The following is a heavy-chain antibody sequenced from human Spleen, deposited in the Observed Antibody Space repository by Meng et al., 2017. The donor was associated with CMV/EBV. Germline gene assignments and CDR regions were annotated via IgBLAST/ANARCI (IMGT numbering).Heavy chain of an antibody. CDR2: IYGSATS. CDR3: ARDGAGDAFDI. D-gene: IGHD4/OR15-4a*01. Sequence: SETLFLTCSVSGSSISNYNWIWIRQPPGKGLEWIGYIYGSATSNYNPSLKSRVTISVDTFKDQFSLKLSSVTAADTAVYYCARDGAGDAFDIWGRGTMVTVSS. V-gene: IGHV4-59*01. CDR1: GSSISNYN. J-gene: IGHJ3*02.